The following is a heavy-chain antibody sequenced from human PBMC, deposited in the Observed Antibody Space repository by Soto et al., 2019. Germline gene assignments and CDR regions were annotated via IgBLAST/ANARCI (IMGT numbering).Heavy chain of an antibody. CDR2: SSKSGSYT. D-gene: IGHD2-2*01. Sequence: GGSLRLSCKVSGLTLGDHYVSWIRQAPGKGLEWLSFSSKSGSYTNYADSVKGRFTIYRDNAENSIYLQMDSLRAEDTGIYFCARDVIVPAAYFDSWGQGTLVTVSS. V-gene: IGHV3-11*06. CDR1: GLTLGDHY. J-gene: IGHJ4*02. CDR3: ARDVIVPAAYFDS.